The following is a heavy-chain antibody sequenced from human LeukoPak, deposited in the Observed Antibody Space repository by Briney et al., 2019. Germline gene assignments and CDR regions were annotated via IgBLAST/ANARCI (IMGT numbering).Heavy chain of an antibody. CDR2: ITSSGGNI. D-gene: IGHD1-26*01. Sequence: GGSLRLSCAASGFTFSDYTMRWVHQAPGKRLEFVSAITSSGGNIHYANSVKGRFTISRDNSKNSLYLQMGGLRTEDMAVHHCARVKAGATISDFYYYYMDVWGKGTTVTVSS. V-gene: IGHV3-64*01. CDR3: ARVKAGATISDFYYYYMDV. J-gene: IGHJ6*03. CDR1: GFTFSDYT.